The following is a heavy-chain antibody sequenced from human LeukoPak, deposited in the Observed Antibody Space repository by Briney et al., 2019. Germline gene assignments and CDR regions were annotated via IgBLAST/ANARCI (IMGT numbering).Heavy chain of an antibody. CDR2: IRKKAYGGTT. J-gene: IGHJ4*02. V-gene: IGHV3-49*03. CDR1: GLNFGDSA. Sequence: PGGSLRLSCSASGLNFGDSAMNSFRPAPGKGLEWVGSIRKKAYGGTTESAAAVTGRFSIPRDNSKCIAYLQLNSLNAEDTAVYSCKRGDSNGCPPGYWGQGTQVTVSS. CDR3: KRGDSNGCPPGY. D-gene: IGHD3-22*01.